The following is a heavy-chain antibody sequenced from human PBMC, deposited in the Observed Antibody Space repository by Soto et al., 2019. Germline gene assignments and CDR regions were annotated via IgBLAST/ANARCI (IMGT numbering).Heavy chain of an antibody. CDR1: GYTFTSYY. J-gene: IGHJ5*02. CDR2: INPSGGST. Sequence: ASVKVSCKASGYTFTSYYMHWVRQAPGQGLEWMGIINPSGGSTSYAQKFQGRVTMTRDTSTSTVYMELSSLRSEDTAVYYCARDLSTAATAGYNWFDPRGQGTLVTVSS. CDR3: ARDLSTAATAGYNWFDP. D-gene: IGHD1-26*01. V-gene: IGHV1-46*01.